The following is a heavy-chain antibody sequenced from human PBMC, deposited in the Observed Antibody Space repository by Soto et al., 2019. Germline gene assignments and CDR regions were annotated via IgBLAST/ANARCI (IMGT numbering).Heavy chain of an antibody. CDR1: GFTFSSYA. D-gene: IGHD5-18*01. CDR2: ISYDGSNK. Sequence: PGGSLRLSCAAPGFTFSSYAMHWVRQAPGKGLEWVAVISYDGSNKYYADSVKGRFTISRDNSKNTLYLQMNSLRAEDTAVYYCARDSDTAMADYWGQGTLVTVSS. J-gene: IGHJ4*02. V-gene: IGHV3-30-3*01. CDR3: ARDSDTAMADY.